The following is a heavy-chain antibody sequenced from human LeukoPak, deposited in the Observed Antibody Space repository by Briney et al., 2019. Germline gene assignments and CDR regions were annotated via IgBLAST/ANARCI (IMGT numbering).Heavy chain of an antibody. V-gene: IGHV5-51*01. J-gene: IGHJ4*02. CDR1: GYSFTNYW. CDR2: IYPDDSDT. Sequence: GESLKISCQASGYSFTNYWIAWVRQMPGKGLEWMGIIYPDDSDTRYGPSFQGQVTISADKSISTAYLQWSSLKASDTAMYYCARQADDYSNYMVDYWGQGTLVTVSS. CDR3: ARQADDYSNYMVDY. D-gene: IGHD4-11*01.